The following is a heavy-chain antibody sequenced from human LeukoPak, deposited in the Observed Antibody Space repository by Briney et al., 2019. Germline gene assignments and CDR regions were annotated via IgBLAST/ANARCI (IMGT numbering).Heavy chain of an antibody. J-gene: IGHJ4*02. D-gene: IGHD6-19*01. V-gene: IGHV4-4*02. CDR2: MDDSGST. CDR3: ARHSSGSGGAFQY. CDR1: GASISIDNW. Sequence: PSETLSLTCAVSGASISIDNWWSWVRQPPGKGLEWIGYMDDSGSTNYNPSLTSRVTISEDTSKNQLSLKLGSVTAADTAVYYCARHSSGSGGAFQYWGQGTPVTVSS.